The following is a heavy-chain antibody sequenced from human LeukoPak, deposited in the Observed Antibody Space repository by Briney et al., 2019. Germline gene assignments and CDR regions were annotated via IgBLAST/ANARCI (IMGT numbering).Heavy chain of an antibody. D-gene: IGHD1-26*01. V-gene: IGHV3-53*01. Sequence: PGGSLRLSCATSGFTVSSNYMTWVRQAPGKGLEWVSVIYTGGSTYYADSVKGRFTISRDTSKNTLYLQMNSLRAEDTAVYYCARVSPGRGPRAGLDYWGQGTLVTVSS. J-gene: IGHJ4*02. CDR2: IYTGGST. CDR1: GFTVSSNY. CDR3: ARVSPGRGPRAGLDY.